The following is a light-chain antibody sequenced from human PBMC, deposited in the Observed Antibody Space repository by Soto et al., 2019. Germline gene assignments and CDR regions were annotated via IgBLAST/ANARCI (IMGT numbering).Light chain of an antibody. CDR3: QQTYHAPDT. CDR2: WAS. CDR1: QSVLRTSNDKNS. J-gene: IGKJ2*01. Sequence: DIVMTQSPDSLAVSLGERATINCKSSQSVLRTSNDKNSLSWYQQNPGQPLKMLIYWASTRESRFPDRFSGSGFVTDYTLTISILQAEDVEVYYYQQTYHAPDTFGQGTKLEIK. V-gene: IGKV4-1*01.